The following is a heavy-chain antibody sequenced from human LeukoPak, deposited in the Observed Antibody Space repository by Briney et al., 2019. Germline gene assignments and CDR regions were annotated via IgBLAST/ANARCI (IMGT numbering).Heavy chain of an antibody. D-gene: IGHD2-15*01. Sequence: ASVKVSCKASGYTFTGYYMHWVRQAPGQGLEWMGWIKPHSGGTNYAQKFQGRVTMTRDTSISTAYMELSRLRSDDTAVYYCARGYCSGGSCYSDNWFDPWGQGTLVTVSS. CDR1: GYTFTGYY. CDR3: ARGYCSGGSCYSDNWFDP. J-gene: IGHJ5*02. V-gene: IGHV1-2*02. CDR2: IKPHSGGT.